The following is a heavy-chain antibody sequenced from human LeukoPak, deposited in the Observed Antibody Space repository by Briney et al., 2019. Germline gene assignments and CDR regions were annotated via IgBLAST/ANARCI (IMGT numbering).Heavy chain of an antibody. D-gene: IGHD3-16*01. CDR3: ARMGGRDYYYYYMDV. Sequence: SVKVSCKASGYTFTGYYMHWVRQAPGQGLEWMGGIIPIFGTANYAQKFQGRVTITTDESTSTAYMELSSLRSEDTAVYYCARMGGRDYYYYYMDVWGKGTTVTVSS. CDR2: IIPIFGTA. J-gene: IGHJ6*03. CDR1: GYTFTGYY. V-gene: IGHV1-69*05.